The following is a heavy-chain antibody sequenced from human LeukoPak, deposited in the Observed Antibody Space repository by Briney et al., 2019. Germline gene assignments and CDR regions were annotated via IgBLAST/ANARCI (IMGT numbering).Heavy chain of an antibody. CDR1: GFTFSSYA. Sequence: GGSLRLSCAASGFTFSSYAMSWVRQAPGKGLEWVATISYDGSNKYYADSVKGRFTISRDNSKNTLYLQMDSLRADDTAVYYCAKKTPGDFWSGPDYWGQGTLVTVSS. D-gene: IGHD3-3*01. CDR3: AKKTPGDFWSGPDY. J-gene: IGHJ4*02. V-gene: IGHV3-30*18. CDR2: ISYDGSNK.